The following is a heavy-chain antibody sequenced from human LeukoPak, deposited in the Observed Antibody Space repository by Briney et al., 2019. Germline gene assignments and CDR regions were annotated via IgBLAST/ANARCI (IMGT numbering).Heavy chain of an antibody. CDR3: ARAPYSGYAD. Sequence: GGSLRLSCAASGFMFSSNWMSWVRQAPGKGLEWVANIKQDGSEKYYVGSVKGRFTISRDNAQNSLYLQMNSLRVEDTAVYYCARAPYSGYADWGQGTLVTVSS. V-gene: IGHV3-7*01. CDR2: IKQDGSEK. J-gene: IGHJ4*02. D-gene: IGHD5-12*01. CDR1: GFMFSSNW.